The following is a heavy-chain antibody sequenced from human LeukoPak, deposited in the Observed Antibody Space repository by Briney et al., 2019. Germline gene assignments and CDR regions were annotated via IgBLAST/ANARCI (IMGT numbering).Heavy chain of an antibody. Sequence: GGSLRRSCAAPGCTFSNAWMSWFRQAPGKGLEWVGRIKSKSDGETTDYAAPVKGRFTISRDDSKNTLYLQMTSLKTEDTALYYCTTDSDDFDYWGQGTLVTASS. J-gene: IGHJ4*02. CDR1: GCTFSNAW. V-gene: IGHV3-15*01. D-gene: IGHD3-3*01. CDR3: TTDSDDFDY. CDR2: IKSKSDGETT.